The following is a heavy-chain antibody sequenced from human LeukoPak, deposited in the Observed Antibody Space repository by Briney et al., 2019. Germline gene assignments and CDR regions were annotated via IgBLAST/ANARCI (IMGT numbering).Heavy chain of an antibody. CDR1: GFTFSNYG. CDR3: ARPPLGYYYYMDV. J-gene: IGHJ6*03. CDR2: ISYDGSNK. V-gene: IGHV3-30*19. Sequence: GGSLRLSCAASGFTFSNYGMHWVRQAPGKGLEWVAVISYDGSNKYYADSVKGRFTISRDNSKNTLYLQMNSLRAEDTAVYYCARPPLGYYYYMDVWGKGTTVTVSS. D-gene: IGHD7-27*01.